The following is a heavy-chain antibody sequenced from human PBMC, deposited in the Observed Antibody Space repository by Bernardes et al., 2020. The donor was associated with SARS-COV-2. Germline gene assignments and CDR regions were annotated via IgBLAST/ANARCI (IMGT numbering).Heavy chain of an antibody. V-gene: IGHV3-48*03. CDR2: ISSSGSTI. J-gene: IGHJ6*02. D-gene: IGHD6-13*01. CDR1: GFTFSSYE. CDR3: AREEIAAAGRGASYGMDV. Sequence: GGSLRLSCAASGFTFSSYEMNWVRQAPGKGLEWVSYISSSGSTIYYADSVKGRFTISRDNAKNSLYLQMNSLRAEDTAVYYCAREEIAAAGRGASYGMDVWGQGTTVTVSS.